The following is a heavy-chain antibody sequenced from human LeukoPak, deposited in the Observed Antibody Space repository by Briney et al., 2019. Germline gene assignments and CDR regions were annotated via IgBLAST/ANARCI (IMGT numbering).Heavy chain of an antibody. J-gene: IGHJ4*02. V-gene: IGHV3-33*08. CDR2: IWYDGSNK. CDR1: GLAFSAYK. CDR3: ARGGATAGTKFDY. D-gene: IGHD6-13*01. Sequence: PGGSLRLSCAASGLAFSAYKMHWVRQAPGKGLEWVAVIWYDGSNKYYADSVKGRFTISRDNSKNTLYLQMNSLRAEDTAVYYCARGGATAGTKFDYWGQGTLVTVSS.